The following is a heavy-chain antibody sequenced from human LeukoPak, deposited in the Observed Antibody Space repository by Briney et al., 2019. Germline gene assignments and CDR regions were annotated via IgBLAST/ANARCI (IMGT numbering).Heavy chain of an antibody. CDR3: ARRSGPGIAAAGRALGY. CDR2: INHSGST. V-gene: IGHV4-34*01. J-gene: IGHJ4*02. Sequence: SETLSLTCAVYGGSFSGYYWSWIRQPPGKGLEWIGEINHSGSTNYNPSLKSRVTISVDTSKNQFSLKLSSVTAADTAVYYCARRSGPGIAAAGRALGYWGQGTLVTVSS. CDR1: GGSFSGYY. D-gene: IGHD6-13*01.